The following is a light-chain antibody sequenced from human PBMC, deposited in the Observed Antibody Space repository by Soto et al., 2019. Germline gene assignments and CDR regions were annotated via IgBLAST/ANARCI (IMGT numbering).Light chain of an antibody. CDR2: VAS. V-gene: IGKV2-28*01. J-gene: IGKJ1*01. CDR1: QSLLRSNGYNS. CDR3: MQTLQTPWT. Sequence: DIVMTQSPLSLPVTPGEPASIACRSPQSLLRSNGYNSLHWYLQKPGQSPQLLIYVASNRASGVPDRFSGSGSGTEFTLTINGVEAEDVGVYYCMQTLQTPWTFGQGTKVEI.